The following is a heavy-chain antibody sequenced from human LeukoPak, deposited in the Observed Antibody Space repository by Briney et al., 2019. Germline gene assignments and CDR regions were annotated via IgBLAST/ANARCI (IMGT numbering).Heavy chain of an antibody. Sequence: PSETLSLTCTVSGGSISSRSYYWGWIRQPPGKGLEWLGSIYYSGSTYYNPSLKSRVTISVDTSKNQFSLKLSSVTAADTAVYYCARETSQKGAHYMDVWGKGTTVTISS. CDR1: GGSISSRSYY. CDR2: IYYSGST. D-gene: IGHD3-16*01. V-gene: IGHV4-39*07. CDR3: ARETSQKGAHYMDV. J-gene: IGHJ6*03.